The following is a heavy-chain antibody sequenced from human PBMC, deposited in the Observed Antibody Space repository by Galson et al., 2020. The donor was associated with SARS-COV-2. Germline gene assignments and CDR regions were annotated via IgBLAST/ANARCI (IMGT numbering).Heavy chain of an antibody. J-gene: IGHJ4*02. CDR1: NYSISSHVY. V-gene: IGHV4-38-2*01. CDR3: ARYQLLFPFDY. CDR2: IHFSGNT. Sequence: SQTPSLTCAVSNYSISSHVYWGWVRQSPGRGLEWIGNIHFSGNTHYNPSLKRRVTISVDTSKNQFSLKLTSVTAADTAVYYCARYQLLFPFDYWGRGALVTVSS. D-gene: IGHD1-7*01.